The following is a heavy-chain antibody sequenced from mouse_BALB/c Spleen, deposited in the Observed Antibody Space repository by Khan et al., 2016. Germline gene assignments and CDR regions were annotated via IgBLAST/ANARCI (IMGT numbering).Heavy chain of an antibody. CDR2: INTNTGEP. D-gene: IGHD1-1*01. CDR3: SEDYFGSNSFAY. Sequence: QIQLVQSGPELKKPGETVKISCKASGYTFTNYGMNWVKQAPGKGLKWMGWINTNTGEPTYAEAFKGRFAFSLETSASTAYLQINNLKNEDTATXYCSEDYFGSNSFAYWGQGTLVTVSA. J-gene: IGHJ3*01. CDR1: GYTFTNYG. V-gene: IGHV9-3*02.